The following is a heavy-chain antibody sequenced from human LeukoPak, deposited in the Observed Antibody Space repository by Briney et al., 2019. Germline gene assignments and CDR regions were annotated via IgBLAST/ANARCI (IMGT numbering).Heavy chain of an antibody. Sequence: GASVKVSCKASGYTFTGYYMHWVRQAPGQGLEWMGWINPNSGGTNYAQKFQGRVTMTRDTSTSTVYMELSSLRSEDTAVYYCARDALRSEYSSSSPFDYWGQGTLVTVSS. D-gene: IGHD6-6*01. CDR2: INPNSGGT. V-gene: IGHV1-2*02. CDR3: ARDALRSEYSSSSPFDY. J-gene: IGHJ4*02. CDR1: GYTFTGYY.